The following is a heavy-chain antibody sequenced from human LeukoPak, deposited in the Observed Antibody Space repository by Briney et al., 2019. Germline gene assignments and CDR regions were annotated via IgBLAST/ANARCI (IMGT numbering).Heavy chain of an antibody. V-gene: IGHV3-23*01. Sequence: GGSLRLSCVASGFTFSNSVMTWVRQAPGKGLEWVSSTLGTGDYTYFATSVKGRFTISRDNSKNTLYLQMNSLRAGDTAIYYCARGSKGTYDYWGQGTLVTVSS. CDR3: ARGSKGTYDY. CDR2: TLGTGDYT. CDR1: GFTFSNSV. J-gene: IGHJ4*02.